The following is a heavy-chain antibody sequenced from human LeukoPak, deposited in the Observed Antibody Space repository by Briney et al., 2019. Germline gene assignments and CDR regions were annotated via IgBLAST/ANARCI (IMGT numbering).Heavy chain of an antibody. CDR3: ANRALYCSSTSCYAGGAFDI. D-gene: IGHD2-2*01. CDR2: ISGSGGST. CDR1: GFIFTNAW. Sequence: GGSLRLSCAASGFIFTNAWMSWVRQTPGKGLEWVSAISGSGGSTYYADSVKGRFTISRDNSKNTLYLQMNSLRAEDTAVYYCANRALYCSSTSCYAGGAFDIWGQGTMVTVSS. J-gene: IGHJ3*02. V-gene: IGHV3-23*01.